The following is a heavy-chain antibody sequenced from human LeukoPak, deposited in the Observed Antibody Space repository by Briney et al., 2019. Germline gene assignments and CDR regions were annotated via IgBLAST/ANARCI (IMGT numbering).Heavy chain of an antibody. CDR1: GFTFSSYA. CDR2: ISSNGGST. Sequence: GGSLRLSCAASGFTFSSYAMHWVRQAPGKGLEYVSAISSNGGSTYYANSVKGRFTISRDNSKNTLYLQMGSLRAEDMAVYYCAREGSDCSSTSCYDAFDIWGQGTMVTVSS. J-gene: IGHJ3*02. CDR3: AREGSDCSSTSCYDAFDI. V-gene: IGHV3-64*01. D-gene: IGHD2-2*01.